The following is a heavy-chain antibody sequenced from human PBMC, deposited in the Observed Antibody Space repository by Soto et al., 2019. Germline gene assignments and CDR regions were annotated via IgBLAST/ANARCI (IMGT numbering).Heavy chain of an antibody. Sequence: PSQTLSLTCASSGDSVSSNSAAWNWIRQSPSRGLEWLGRTYYRSKWYNDYAVSVKSRITINPDTSKNQFSLQLNSVTPEDTAVYYCARGVGITIFGVVINVTVWASGGMDVWGQGTTVTVSS. CDR1: GDSVSSNSAA. CDR3: ARGVGITIFGVVINVTVWASGGMDV. J-gene: IGHJ6*02. D-gene: IGHD3-3*01. CDR2: TYYRSKWYN. V-gene: IGHV6-1*01.